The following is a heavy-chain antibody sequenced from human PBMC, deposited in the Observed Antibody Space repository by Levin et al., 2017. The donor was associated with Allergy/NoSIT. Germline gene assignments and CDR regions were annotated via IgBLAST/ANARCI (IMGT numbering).Heavy chain of an antibody. CDR1: GFTFSSYP. J-gene: IGHJ4*02. D-gene: IGHD6-13*01. CDR3: AKDPARYSSSWYADFDY. CDR2: ISGSGGST. V-gene: IGHV3-23*01. Sequence: GESLKISCAASGFTFSSYPMSWVRQAPGKGLEWVSAISGSGGSTYYADSVKGRFTISRDNSKNTLYLQMNSLRAEDTAVYYCAKDPARYSSSWYADFDYWGQGTLVTVSS.